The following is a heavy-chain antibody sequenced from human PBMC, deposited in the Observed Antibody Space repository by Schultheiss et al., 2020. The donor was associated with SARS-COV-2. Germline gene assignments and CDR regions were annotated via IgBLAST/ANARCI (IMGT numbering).Heavy chain of an antibody. CDR1: GDSVSSNSAA. CDR2: TYYRSKWYN. J-gene: IGHJ6*02. D-gene: IGHD6-19*01. CDR3: TRRAAVAGTGGYYYGMDV. Sequence: SETLSLTCAISGDSVSSNSAAWNWIRQSPSRGLEWLGRTYYRSKWYNDYAVSVKSRITINPDTSKNQFSLQLNSVTPEDTAVYYCTRRAAVAGTGGYYYGMDVWGQGTTVTVSS. V-gene: IGHV6-1*01.